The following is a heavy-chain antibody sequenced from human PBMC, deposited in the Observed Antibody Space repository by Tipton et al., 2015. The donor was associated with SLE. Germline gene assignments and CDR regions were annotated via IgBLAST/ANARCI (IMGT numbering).Heavy chain of an antibody. Sequence: TLSLTCTVSGGSISSSNYYWGWIRQPPGKGLEWIGSIYYSGSTYYNPSLKGRVTISVDTSKNQFSLKLSSVTAADTAVYYCARAPRYYYDSSYFDYWGQGTLVTVSS. CDR2: IYYSGST. J-gene: IGHJ4*02. CDR3: ARAPRYYYDSSYFDY. D-gene: IGHD3-22*01. CDR1: GGSISSSNYY. V-gene: IGHV4-39*07.